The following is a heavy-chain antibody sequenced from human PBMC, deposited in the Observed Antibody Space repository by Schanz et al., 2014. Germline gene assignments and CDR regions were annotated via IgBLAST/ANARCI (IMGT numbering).Heavy chain of an antibody. D-gene: IGHD5-18*01. Sequence: QVQLVQSGAEVKKPGSSMKVSCKASGGTFSTYPINWLRQAPGQGLEWMGRIIPIHGIVNYAQRFQDRVRITADKSTSAASKELSNLRSEDTAVYYCARGPSQRYSYGHNIGAYSSGMDVWGQGTPVTVSS. CDR1: GGTFSTYP. V-gene: IGHV1-69*02. CDR2: IIPIHGIV. CDR3: ARGPSQRYSYGHNIGAYSSGMDV. J-gene: IGHJ6*02.